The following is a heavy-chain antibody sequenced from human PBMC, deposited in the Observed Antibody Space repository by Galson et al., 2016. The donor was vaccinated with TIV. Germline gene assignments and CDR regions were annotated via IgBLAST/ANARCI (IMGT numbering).Heavy chain of an antibody. CDR1: GDTISSYV. D-gene: IGHD7-27*01. Sequence: SVKVSCKASGDTISSYVFNWVRLAPGQGLEWMGGIIPLFRTTNYAQKFQALVTMTRDTSTSTVYMEVSGLKSDDTAVYYCIRDLGRLRDFWGQGTTVTVSS. V-gene: IGHV1-69*05. CDR3: IRDLGRLRDF. CDR2: IIPLFRTT. J-gene: IGHJ6*02.